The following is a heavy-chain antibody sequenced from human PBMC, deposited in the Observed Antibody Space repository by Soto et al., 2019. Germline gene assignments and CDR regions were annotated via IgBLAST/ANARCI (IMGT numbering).Heavy chain of an antibody. J-gene: IGHJ5*02. D-gene: IGHD6-13*01. CDR2: ISGSGGST. Sequence: GGSLRLSCAASGFTFSSYAMSWVRQAPGKGLEWVSAISGSGGSTYYADSVKGRFTTSRDNSKNTLYLQMNSLRAEDTAVYYCAKAIADPIGGPWGQGTLVTVSS. CDR3: AKAIADPIGGP. CDR1: GFTFSSYA. V-gene: IGHV3-23*01.